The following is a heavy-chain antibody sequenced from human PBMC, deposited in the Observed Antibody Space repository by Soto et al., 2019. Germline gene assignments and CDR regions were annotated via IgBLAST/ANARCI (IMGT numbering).Heavy chain of an antibody. J-gene: IGHJ6*03. CDR2: IKQDGSEK. D-gene: IGHD3-10*01. Sequence: PGGSLRLSCAASGFTFSSYWMSWVRQAPGKGLEWVANIKQDGSEKYYVDSVKGRFTISRDNAKNSLYLQMNSLRAEDTAVYYYARATMVRGVNTSGYYYYMDVWGKGTTVTVSS. CDR3: ARATMVRGVNTSGYYYYMDV. CDR1: GFTFSSYW. V-gene: IGHV3-7*04.